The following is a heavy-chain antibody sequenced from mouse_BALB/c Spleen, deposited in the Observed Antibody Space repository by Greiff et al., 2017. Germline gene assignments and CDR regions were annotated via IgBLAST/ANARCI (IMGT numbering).Heavy chain of an antibody. CDR3: ARWEDGNYPAY. V-gene: IGHV1-14*01. CDR1: GYTFTSYV. J-gene: IGHJ3*01. D-gene: IGHD2-1*01. CDR2: INPYNDGT. Sequence: EVQLVESGPELVKPGASVKMSCKASGYTFTSYVMHWVKQKPGQGLEWIGYINPYNDGTKYNEKFKGKATLTSDKSSSTAYMELSSLTSEDSAVYYCARWEDGNYPAYWGQGTLVTVSA.